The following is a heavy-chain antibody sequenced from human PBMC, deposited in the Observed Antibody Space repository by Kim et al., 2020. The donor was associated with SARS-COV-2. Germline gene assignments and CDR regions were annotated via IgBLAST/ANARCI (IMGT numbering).Heavy chain of an antibody. CDR3: ARSGSHRSWYPAAFDI. Sequence: ASVKVSCKASGYTFTSYYMHWVRQAPGQGLEWMGIINPSGGNTSYAQKFQGRATMTRDTSTSTVYMELSSLRSEDTAVYYCARSGSHRSWYPAAFDIWGQGQWSPSLQ. D-gene: IGHD6-13*01. CDR2: INPSGGNT. V-gene: IGHV1-46*01. J-gene: IGHJ3*02. CDR1: GYTFTSYY.